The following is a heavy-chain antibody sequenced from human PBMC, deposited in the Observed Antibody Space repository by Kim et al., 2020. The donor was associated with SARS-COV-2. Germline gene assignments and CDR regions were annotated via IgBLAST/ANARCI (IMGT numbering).Heavy chain of an antibody. V-gene: IGHV3-23*01. CDR1: GFTFSKHA. CDR2: IGESGATR. D-gene: IGHD2-2*01. CDR3: AKNRGSATTCYDN. J-gene: IGHJ4*02. Sequence: GGSLRLSCATSGFTFSKHAMTWVRQAPGKGLEWVSSIGESGATRNYAESVKGCFTISRDNSENTLHLEMNTLRGEDTAVYYCAKNRGSATTCYDNWGQGT.